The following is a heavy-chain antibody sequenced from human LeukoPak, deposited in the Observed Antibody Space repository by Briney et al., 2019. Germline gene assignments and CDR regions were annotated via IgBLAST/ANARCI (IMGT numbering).Heavy chain of an antibody. J-gene: IGHJ4*02. Sequence: PSETLSLTCTVSGGSISSGDYYWSWIRQPSGKGLEWIGYIYYSGSTNYNPSLKSRVTISVDTSKNQFSLKLSSVTAADTAVYYCARHLNPRHSGSYYFDYWGQGTLVTVSS. V-gene: IGHV4-61*08. CDR1: GGSISSGDYY. CDR2: IYYSGST. CDR3: ARHLNPRHSGSYYFDY. D-gene: IGHD1-26*01.